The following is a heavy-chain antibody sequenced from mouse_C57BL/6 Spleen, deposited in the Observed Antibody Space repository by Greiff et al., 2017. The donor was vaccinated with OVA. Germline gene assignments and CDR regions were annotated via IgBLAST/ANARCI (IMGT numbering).Heavy chain of an antibody. D-gene: IGHD1-1*01. CDR3: ARWGSTTVMDY. CDR2: IVPGSGST. Sequence: VQLQQSGAELMKPGASVKLSCTASGYTFTGYWIEWVKQRPGHGLEWIGGIVPGSGSTNYNEKFKGKATFTADTSSNTAYMQLSSLTSEDTAIFYCARWGSTTVMDYWGQGTSLTVSS. CDR1: GYTFTGYW. V-gene: IGHV1-9*01. J-gene: IGHJ4*01.